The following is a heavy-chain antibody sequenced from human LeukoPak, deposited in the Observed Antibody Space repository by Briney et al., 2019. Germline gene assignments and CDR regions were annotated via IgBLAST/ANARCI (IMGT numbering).Heavy chain of an antibody. J-gene: IGHJ4*02. CDR2: IYSGGST. V-gene: IGHV3-53*01. CDR3: ARGIVGATTGFDY. Sequence: GGSLRLSCAASGFTVSSNYMSWVRQAPGKGLEWVSVIYSGGSTYYADSVKGRFTISRDNSKNTLYLQMNSLRAEDTAVYYCARGIVGATTGFDYWGQGTLVTVSS. CDR1: GFTVSSNY. D-gene: IGHD1-26*01.